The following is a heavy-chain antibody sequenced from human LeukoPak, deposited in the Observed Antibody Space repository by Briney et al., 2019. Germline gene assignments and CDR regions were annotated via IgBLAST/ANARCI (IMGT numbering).Heavy chain of an antibody. Sequence: SVTVSCKASGFTFTSSAVQWVRQARGQRLEWIGWIVVGSGNTNYAQRFQERVTITRDMSTSTAYMELSSLRSEDTAVYYCAAGVGIAAAGTDYWGQGTLVTVSS. D-gene: IGHD6-13*01. J-gene: IGHJ4*02. CDR3: AAGVGIAAAGTDY. CDR1: GFTFTSSA. CDR2: IVVGSGNT. V-gene: IGHV1-58*01.